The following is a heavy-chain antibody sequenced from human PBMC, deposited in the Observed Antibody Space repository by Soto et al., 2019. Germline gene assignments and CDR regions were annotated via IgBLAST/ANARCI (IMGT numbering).Heavy chain of an antibody. Sequence: QVQLQESGPGLVKPSQTLSLTCTFSGGSISSGGYYWSWIRQHPGKGLEWIGYIYDSGSTYYNPSLKSRVTISVDTSKNQFSLKVSSVTAADTAVYYCAREAAGILNWFDPWGQGTLVTVSS. CDR3: AREAAGILNWFDP. D-gene: IGHD6-25*01. CDR1: GGSISSGGYY. J-gene: IGHJ5*02. V-gene: IGHV4-31*03. CDR2: IYDSGST.